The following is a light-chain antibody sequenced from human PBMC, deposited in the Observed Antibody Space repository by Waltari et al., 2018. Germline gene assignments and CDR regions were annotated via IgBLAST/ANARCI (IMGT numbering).Light chain of an antibody. Sequence: QSVLTQPPSVSAAPGHKVTIPCSGSTSNIATKYVSWYQQPPGTAPTLLIYDKNKRPSGIPDRFSGSKSGTSATLGITGLQTGDEADYYCGTWDSSLTVVVFGGGTKLTVL. CDR3: GTWDSSLTVVV. J-gene: IGLJ2*01. CDR2: DKN. V-gene: IGLV1-51*01. CDR1: TSNIATKY.